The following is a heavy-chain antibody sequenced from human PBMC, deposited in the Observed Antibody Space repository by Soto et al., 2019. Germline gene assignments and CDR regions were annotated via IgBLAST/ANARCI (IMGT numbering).Heavy chain of an antibody. CDR3: ARHNGPLYVGYYYDMDV. CDR1: GGSISSYY. CDR2: IFYFGST. D-gene: IGHD3-16*01. V-gene: IGHV4-59*08. Sequence: SDTLSLTCTVSGGSISSYYWSWIRQTPGKGLEWIGYIFYFGSTNYNPSLKSRVTLSIDTSKNQLSLKLSSVTAADTAVYYCARHNGPLYVGYYYDMDVWGQGTTVTVSS. J-gene: IGHJ6*02.